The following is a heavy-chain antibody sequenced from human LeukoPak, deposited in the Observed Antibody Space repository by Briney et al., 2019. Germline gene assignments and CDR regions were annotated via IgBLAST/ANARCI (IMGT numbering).Heavy chain of an antibody. Sequence: NPSETLSLTCAVYGGSFSGYYWSWIRQPPGKGLEWIGEINHSGSTNYNPSLKSRVTISVDTSKNQFSLKLSSVTAADTAVYYCARGGDRPLYCSGGSCYDSGDPTAFDYWGQGNPGHRLL. CDR3: ARGGDRPLYCSGGSCYDSGDPTAFDY. CDR1: GGSFSGYY. D-gene: IGHD2-15*01. V-gene: IGHV4-34*01. CDR2: INHSGST. J-gene: IGHJ4*02.